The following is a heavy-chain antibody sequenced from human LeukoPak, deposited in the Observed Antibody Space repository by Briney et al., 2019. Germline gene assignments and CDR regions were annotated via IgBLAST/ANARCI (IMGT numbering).Heavy chain of an antibody. V-gene: IGHV1-18*01. J-gene: IGHJ1*01. D-gene: IGHD3-22*01. CDR2: ISAYNGNT. Sequence: EASVKVSCKASGYTFTSYGISWVRQAPGQGLEWMGWISAYNGNTNYAQKLQGRVTMTTDTSTSTAYMELRSLRSDDTAVYYCARSPAGYYDSSGYYFAEYFQHWGQGTLVTVSS. CDR1: GYTFTSYG. CDR3: ARSPAGYYDSSGYYFAEYFQH.